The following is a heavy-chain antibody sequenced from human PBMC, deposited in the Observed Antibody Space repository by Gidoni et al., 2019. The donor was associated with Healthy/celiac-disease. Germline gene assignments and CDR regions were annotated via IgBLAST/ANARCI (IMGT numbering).Heavy chain of an antibody. J-gene: IGHJ5*02. Sequence: QVQLVESGGGVVQPGRSLRLSCAASGFPFSSYAMHWVRQAPGKGLEWGAVISYDGSNKYYADAVKGRFTISRDNSKNTLYLQMNSLRAEDTAVYYCARGPRSLGYYDSSGYASAWGQGTLVTVSS. CDR2: ISYDGSNK. CDR3: ARGPRSLGYYDSSGYASA. D-gene: IGHD3-22*01. V-gene: IGHV3-30-3*01. CDR1: GFPFSSYA.